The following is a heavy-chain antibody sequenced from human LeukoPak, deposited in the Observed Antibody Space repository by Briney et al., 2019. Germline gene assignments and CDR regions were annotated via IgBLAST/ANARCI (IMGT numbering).Heavy chain of an antibody. D-gene: IGHD3-22*01. CDR2: ISSSSSYI. CDR1: GFTFSSYS. Sequence: GGSLRLSCAASGFTFSSYSMNWVRQAPGKGLEWVSSISSSSSYIYYADSVKGRFTISRDNAKNSLYLQMNSLRAEDTAVYYCARSAHRTPRPYYYGSSGYYVPQDFDYWGQGTLVTVSS. V-gene: IGHV3-21*01. CDR3: ARSAHRTPRPYYYGSSGYYVPQDFDY. J-gene: IGHJ4*02.